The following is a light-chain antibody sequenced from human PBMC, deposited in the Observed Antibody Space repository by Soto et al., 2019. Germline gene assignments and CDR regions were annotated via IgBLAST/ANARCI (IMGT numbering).Light chain of an antibody. CDR2: AAS. CDR1: QSLRSN. CDR3: QQYNNWWT. V-gene: IGKV3-15*01. Sequence: IVMTQSPATLSVSPGERATLSCRASQSLRSNLAWYQQKPGQAPRLLIYAASTRATGIPARFSGSGSGTEFTLTISSLQSEDCAVYYWQQYNNWWTFVQGTKVEIK. J-gene: IGKJ1*01.